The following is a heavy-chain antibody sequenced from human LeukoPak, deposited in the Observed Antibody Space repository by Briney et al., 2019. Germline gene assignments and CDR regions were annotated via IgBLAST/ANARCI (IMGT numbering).Heavy chain of an antibody. Sequence: GGSLRLSCAASGFTFSSYGMHWVRQAPGKGLEWVAVISYDGSNNYYADSVKGRFTISRDNAKNSLYLQMNSLRAEDTAVYYCARDWPIEDGSGSYYLTYYFDYWGQGTLVTVSS. CDR1: GFTFSSYG. J-gene: IGHJ4*02. CDR2: ISYDGSNN. V-gene: IGHV3-30*03. CDR3: ARDWPIEDGSGSYYLTYYFDY. D-gene: IGHD3-10*01.